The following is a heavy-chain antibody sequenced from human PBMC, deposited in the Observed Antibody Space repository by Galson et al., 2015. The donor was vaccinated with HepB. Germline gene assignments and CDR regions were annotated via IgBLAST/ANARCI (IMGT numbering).Heavy chain of an antibody. J-gene: IGHJ4*02. D-gene: IGHD1-14*01. V-gene: IGHV4-39*01. Sequence: SETLFLTCTVSGGSISLSIYYWGWIRQPPGKGLEWIGSMYYSGSTNYNPSLKSRVTLSVDTSKNQFSLKLRSVTAADTAVYLCVRRRPKPNPFFDYWGQGTLVTVSS. CDR3: VRRRPKPNPFFDY. CDR2: MYYSGST. CDR1: GGSISLSIYY.